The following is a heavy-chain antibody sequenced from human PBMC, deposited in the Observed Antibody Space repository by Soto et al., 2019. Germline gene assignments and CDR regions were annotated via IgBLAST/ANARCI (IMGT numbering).Heavy chain of an antibody. D-gene: IGHD3-16*01. CDR1: GFTFSSYA. Sequence: GGSLRLSCAASGFTFSSYAMSWVRQAPGKGLEWVSAISGSGGSTYYADSVKGRFTISRDNSKNTLYLQMNSLRAEDTAVYDCAKDCEVFGDQDYFDYWGQGTLVTVSS. CDR3: AKDCEVFGDQDYFDY. V-gene: IGHV3-23*01. J-gene: IGHJ4*02. CDR2: ISGSGGST.